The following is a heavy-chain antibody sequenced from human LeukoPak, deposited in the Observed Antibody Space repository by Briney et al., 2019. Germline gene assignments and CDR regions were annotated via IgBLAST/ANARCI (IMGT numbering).Heavy chain of an antibody. CDR2: ISAYNGNT. D-gene: IGHD6-13*01. Sequence: ASVKVSCKASGGTFTSYGISWVRQAPGQGLEWMGWISAYNGNTNYAQKLQGRVTMTTDTSTSTAYMELRSLRSDDTAVYYCARASIAAAGTNYYYYYGMDVWGQGTTVTVSS. J-gene: IGHJ6*02. V-gene: IGHV1-18*01. CDR3: ARASIAAAGTNYYYYYGMDV. CDR1: GGTFTSYG.